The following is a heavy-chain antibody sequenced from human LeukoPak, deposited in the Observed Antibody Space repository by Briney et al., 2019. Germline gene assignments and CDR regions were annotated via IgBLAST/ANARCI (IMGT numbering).Heavy chain of an antibody. Sequence: GGSLRLSCAASGFTFSDYYMSWICQAPGKGLEWVSYISSSSSYANYADSVKGRFTISRDNAKNSLYLQMNSLRAEDTAVYYCAAGVTYYYDSSGPTPGSTFDIWGQGTMVTVSS. CDR2: ISSSSSYA. CDR1: GFTFSDYY. J-gene: IGHJ3*02. CDR3: AAGVTYYYDSSGPTPGSTFDI. V-gene: IGHV3-11*06. D-gene: IGHD3-22*01.